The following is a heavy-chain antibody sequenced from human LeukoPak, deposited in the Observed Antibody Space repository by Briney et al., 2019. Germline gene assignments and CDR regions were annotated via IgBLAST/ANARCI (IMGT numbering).Heavy chain of an antibody. CDR2: IFYSGCT. CDR1: GGSINTPNYY. D-gene: IGHD3-22*01. Sequence: NPSETLSLTCTVSGGSINTPNYYWGWIRQTPGKGLEWIGNIFYSGCTYYSPSLTSRVTISLDTSRNRFSLKLISVTAADTAVYYWAKSSGYGLVDIWGQGTMVTVSS. V-gene: IGHV4-39*07. CDR3: AKSSGYGLVDI. J-gene: IGHJ3*02.